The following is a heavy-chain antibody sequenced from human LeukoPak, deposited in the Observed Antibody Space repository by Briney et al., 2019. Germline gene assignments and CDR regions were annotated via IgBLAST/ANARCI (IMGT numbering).Heavy chain of an antibody. J-gene: IGHJ4*02. V-gene: IGHV1-69*05. D-gene: IGHD3-22*01. Sequence: SEKVSCKASGGTFSSYAISWVRQAPGQGLEWMGGIIPIFGTANYAQKFQGRVTITTDESTSTAYMELSSLRSEDTAVYYCAGECQNRRYYDSSGPAYWGQGTLVTVSS. CDR3: AGECQNRRYYDSSGPAY. CDR2: IIPIFGTA. CDR1: GGTFSSYA.